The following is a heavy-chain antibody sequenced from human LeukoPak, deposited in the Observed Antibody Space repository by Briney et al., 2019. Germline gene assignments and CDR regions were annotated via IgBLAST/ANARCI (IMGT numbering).Heavy chain of an antibody. V-gene: IGHV4-61*05. CDR2: IYYSGST. CDR3: ARPYCSSTSCYLDALDI. D-gene: IGHD2-2*01. Sequence: KSSETLSLTCTVSGGSISSSSYYWGWIRQPPGKGLEWIGYIYYSGSTNYNPSLKSRVTISVDTSKNQFSLKLSSVTAADTAVYYCARPYCSSTSCYLDALDIWGQGTMVTVSS. CDR1: GGSISSSSYY. J-gene: IGHJ3*02.